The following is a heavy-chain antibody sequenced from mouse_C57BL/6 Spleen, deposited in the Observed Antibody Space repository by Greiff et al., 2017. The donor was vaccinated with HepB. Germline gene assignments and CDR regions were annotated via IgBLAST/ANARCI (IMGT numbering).Heavy chain of an antibody. CDR2: IYPGDGDT. CDR3: AREGLGFAY. D-gene: IGHD3-3*01. V-gene: IGHV1-82*01. J-gene: IGHJ3*01. Sequence: QVQLQQSGPELVKPGASVKISCKASGYAFSSSWMNWVKQRPGKGLEWIGRIYPGDGDTNYNGKFKGKATLTADKSSSTAYMQLSSLTSEDSAVYFCAREGLGFAYWGQGTLVTASA. CDR1: GYAFSSSW.